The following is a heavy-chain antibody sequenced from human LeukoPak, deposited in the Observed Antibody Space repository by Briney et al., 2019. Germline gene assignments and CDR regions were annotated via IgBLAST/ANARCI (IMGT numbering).Heavy chain of an antibody. V-gene: IGHV3-66*02. CDR1: GFTVRSNY. D-gene: IGHD2-2*02. CDR3: ASDGYCASTTCYTDAFDI. CDR2: IFSGGNT. J-gene: IGHJ3*02. Sequence: GGSLRLSCAASGFTVRSNYMSWVRQAPGKGLEWVSVIFSGGNTYYADSVKGRFTISRDISKNTLYLQMNSLRPEDTAVYYCASDGYCASTTCYTDAFDIWGHGTMVTVSS.